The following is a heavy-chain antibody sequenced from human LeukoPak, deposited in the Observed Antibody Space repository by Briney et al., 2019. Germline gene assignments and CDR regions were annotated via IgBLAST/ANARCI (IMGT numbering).Heavy chain of an antibody. CDR3: ARDRRSSPYYYYGMDV. CDR2: IYYSGST. D-gene: IGHD2-2*01. Sequence: SETLSLTCTVSGGSISSYYWSWIRQPPGKGLEWIGYIYYSGSTNYNPSLKSRVTISVDTSKNQFSLKLSSVTAADTAVYYCARDRRSSPYYYYGMDVWGKGTTVTVSP. V-gene: IGHV4-59*01. J-gene: IGHJ6*04. CDR1: GGSISSYY.